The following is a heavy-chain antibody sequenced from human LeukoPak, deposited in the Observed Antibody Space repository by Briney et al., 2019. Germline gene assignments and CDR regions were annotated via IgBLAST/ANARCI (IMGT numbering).Heavy chain of an antibody. J-gene: IGHJ4*02. CDR2: IIPIFGTA. CDR3: ARDPSTGASILDY. V-gene: IGHV1-69*05. CDR1: GGTLSSYA. D-gene: IGHD1-26*01. Sequence: GASVKVSCKAPGGTLSSYAISWVRQAPGQGLEWMGGIIPIFGTANYAQKFQGRVTITTDESTSTAYMELSSLRSEDTAVYYCARDPSTGASILDYWGQGTLVTVSS.